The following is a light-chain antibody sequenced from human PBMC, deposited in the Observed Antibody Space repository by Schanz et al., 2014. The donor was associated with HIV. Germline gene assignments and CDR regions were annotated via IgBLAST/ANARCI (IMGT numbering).Light chain of an antibody. J-gene: IGKJ1*01. CDR2: GAS. CDR3: QQYGSSPWT. Sequence: EIVLTQSPGTLSLSPGERVTLSCRASQSVTSGHLAWYKQKPGQAPRLLIFGASNRATGIPDRFSGGGSGTDFTLTISRVEPEEYAVYYCQQYGSSPWTFGQGTRVDVK. CDR1: QSVTSGH. V-gene: IGKV3-20*01.